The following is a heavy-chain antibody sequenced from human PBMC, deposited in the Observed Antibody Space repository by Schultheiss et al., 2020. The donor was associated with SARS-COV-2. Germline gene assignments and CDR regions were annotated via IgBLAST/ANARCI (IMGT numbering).Heavy chain of an antibody. J-gene: IGHJ6*02. CDR2: FDPEDGET. CDR3: ATDTSGSYYGSNYYYGMDV. CDR1: GYTFTGYY. D-gene: IGHD1-26*01. Sequence: ASVKVSCKASGYTFTGYYMHWVRQAPGKGLEWMGGFDPEDGETIYAQKFQGRVTMTEDTSTDTAYMELSSLRSEDTAVYYCATDTSGSYYGSNYYYGMDVWGQGTTVTVSS. V-gene: IGHV1-24*01.